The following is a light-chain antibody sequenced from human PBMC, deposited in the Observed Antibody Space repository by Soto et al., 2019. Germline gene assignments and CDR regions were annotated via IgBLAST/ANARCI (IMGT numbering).Light chain of an antibody. Sequence: QAVVTQPPSASASLGASVTLTCTLSSGYSNYKVDWYQQRPGKGPRFVMRVGTGGIVGSKGDGIPDRFSVLGSGLSRYLTIKNIQEEDESDYHCGADHGSGSNFVVVFGGGTELTVL. CDR3: GADHGSGSNFVVV. CDR2: VGTGGIVG. CDR1: SGYSNYK. V-gene: IGLV9-49*01. J-gene: IGLJ2*01.